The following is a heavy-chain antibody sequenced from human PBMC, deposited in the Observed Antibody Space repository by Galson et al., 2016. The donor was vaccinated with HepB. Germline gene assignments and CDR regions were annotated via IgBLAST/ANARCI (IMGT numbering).Heavy chain of an antibody. CDR1: GFTFDNYA. CDR3: TKDIGTYYFGSGSHGIDY. V-gene: IGHV3-9*01. J-gene: IGHJ4*02. CDR2: ISWNSNYI. Sequence: SLRLSCAASGFTFDNYAMHWVRQAPGKGLEWVSGISWNSNYIGYADSVKGRFTISRDNAKNSLSLQMNSLRVEDTALYYCTKDIGTYYFGSGSHGIDYWGQGTLVTVPS. D-gene: IGHD3-10*01.